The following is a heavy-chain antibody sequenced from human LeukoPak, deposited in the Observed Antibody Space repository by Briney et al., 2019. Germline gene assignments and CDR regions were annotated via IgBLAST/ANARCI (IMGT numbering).Heavy chain of an antibody. CDR1: GFTVSSNY. J-gene: IGHJ4*02. V-gene: IGHV3-66*01. CDR3: ARDLRGDY. Sequence: PGGSLRLSCVVSGFTVSSNYMSWVRQAAGKGLEWVSVIYSGGSTYYADSVKGRFAISRDNSKNTLYLQMNSLRAEDTAVYYCARDLRGDYWGQGTPVTVSS. CDR2: IYSGGST.